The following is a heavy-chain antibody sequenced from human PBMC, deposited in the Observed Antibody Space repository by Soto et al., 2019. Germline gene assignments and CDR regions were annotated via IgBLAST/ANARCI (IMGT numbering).Heavy chain of an antibody. Sequence: QVQLVQSGAGVKKPGASVKVSCQASGYTFTSYGISWVRQAPGQGLEWLGWISGYNGNTNYAQKLQGRVTMTTDTSTSTAYRELRSLRSDDTAVYYCARDTWHGDYEGGGEFDYWGQGTLVTVSS. CDR3: ARDTWHGDYEGGGEFDY. CDR2: ISGYNGNT. J-gene: IGHJ4*02. CDR1: GYTFTSYG. V-gene: IGHV1-18*01. D-gene: IGHD4-17*01.